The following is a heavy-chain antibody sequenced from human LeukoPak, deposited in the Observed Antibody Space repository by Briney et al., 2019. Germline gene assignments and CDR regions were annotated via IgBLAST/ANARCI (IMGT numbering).Heavy chain of an antibody. J-gene: IGHJ4*02. CDR3: AREIGYCSGGSCYSDGFDY. D-gene: IGHD2-15*01. CDR1: VGSISSYY. CDR2: IYYSGST. V-gene: IGHV4-59*12. Sequence: SETLSLTCTVSVGSISSYYWSGIRQPPGKGVEGSGYIYYSGSTDYNPSLKSRVTISVDTSKNQFSLKLSSVTAADTAVYYCAREIGYCSGGSCYSDGFDYWGQGTLVTVSS.